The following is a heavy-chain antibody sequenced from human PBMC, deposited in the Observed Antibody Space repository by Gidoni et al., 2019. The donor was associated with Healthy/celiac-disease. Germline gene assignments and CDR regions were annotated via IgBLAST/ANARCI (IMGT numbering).Heavy chain of an antibody. CDR2: ISAYNGNT. Sequence: QVQLVQSGAEVKKPGASVKVSCKASGYTFTSYGISWVRQAPGQGLEWMGWISAYNGNTNYAQKLQGRVTMTTDTSTSTAYMELRSLRSDDTAVYYCARDLVRWELLGVAVLEYYFDYWGQGTLVTVSS. CDR1: GYTFTSYG. J-gene: IGHJ4*02. CDR3: ARDLVRWELLGVAVLEYYFDY. D-gene: IGHD1-26*01. V-gene: IGHV1-18*01.